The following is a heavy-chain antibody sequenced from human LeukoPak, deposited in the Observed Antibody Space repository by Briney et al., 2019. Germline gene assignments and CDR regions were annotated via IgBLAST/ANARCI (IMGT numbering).Heavy chain of an antibody. Sequence: PGGSLRLSCAASGFTFSSYAMSWVREAPGKGLDWVSAISGSGGSTYYADSVKGRFTISRDNSKNTLYLQMNSLRAEDTAVYYCAKVTLDPSGWYSHFGYWGQGTLVTVSS. CDR1: GFTFSSYA. V-gene: IGHV3-23*01. CDR3: AKVTLDPSGWYSHFGY. J-gene: IGHJ4*02. CDR2: ISGSGGST. D-gene: IGHD6-19*01.